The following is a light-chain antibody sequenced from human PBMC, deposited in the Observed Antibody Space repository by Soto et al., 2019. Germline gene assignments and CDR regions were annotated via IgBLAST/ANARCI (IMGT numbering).Light chain of an antibody. CDR3: AAWDDSLGGFVA. CDR1: SSNIGSNP. CDR2: NDN. J-gene: IGLJ2*01. V-gene: IGLV1-44*01. Sequence: QPVLTQPPSASGAPGQRVTISCSGGSSNIGSNPVNWYQQLPETAPKLLIYNDNQRPSGVPDRFSGSRSGTSASLAISGLQSEDEADYYCAAWDDSLGGFVAFGGGTKLTVL.